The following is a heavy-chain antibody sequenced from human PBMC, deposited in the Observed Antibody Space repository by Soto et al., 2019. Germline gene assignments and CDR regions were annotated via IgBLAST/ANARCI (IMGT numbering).Heavy chain of an antibody. CDR1: GDSISNLDYF. V-gene: IGHV4-30-4*01. CDR2: IYKSATT. CDR3: ARGRYCLTGRCFPNWFVS. D-gene: IGHD7-27*01. J-gene: IGHJ5*01. Sequence: QVQLLESGPGLVKPSQTLSLTCSVSGDSISNLDYFWAWIRQPPGQALEYIGYIYKSATTYYNPSFESRVAISVDTSKSQFSLNVTSVTAADTAVYFCARGRYCLTGRCFPNWFVSWGQGALVTVSS.